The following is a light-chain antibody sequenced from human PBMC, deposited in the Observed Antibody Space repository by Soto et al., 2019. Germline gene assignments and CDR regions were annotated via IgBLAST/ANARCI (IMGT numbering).Light chain of an antibody. CDR2: GAS. J-gene: IGKJ1*01. Sequence: EIVLTQSPGTLSLSPGERATLSCRASQTVSNSYFAWYQQKPGQAPRLLIHGASSRATGIPDRFSGSGSGTEFTLPISRMEHEDFAVYYCQQYGSSPRTFGQGTKVDIK. CDR1: QTVSNSY. V-gene: IGKV3-20*01. CDR3: QQYGSSPRT.